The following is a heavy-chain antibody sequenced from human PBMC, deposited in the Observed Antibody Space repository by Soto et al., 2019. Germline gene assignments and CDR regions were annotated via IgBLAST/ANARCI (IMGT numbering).Heavy chain of an antibody. CDR2: IIPILGIA. Sequence: QVQLVQSGAEVKKPGSSVKVSCKASGGTFSSYTISWVRQAPGQGLEWMGRIIPILGIANYAQKFQGRVTITAGKATSTAYMEVSGLGSEDTAVYYGARDRGEDEEMATNYGMDVWGQGTTVTVSS. J-gene: IGHJ6*02. CDR3: ARDRGEDEEMATNYGMDV. CDR1: GGTFSSYT. D-gene: IGHD1-26*01. V-gene: IGHV1-69*08.